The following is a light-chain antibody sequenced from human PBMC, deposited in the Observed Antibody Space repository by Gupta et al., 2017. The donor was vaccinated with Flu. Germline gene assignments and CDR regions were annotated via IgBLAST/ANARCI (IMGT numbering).Light chain of an antibody. Sequence: GRVTITCKASQDIVNFLNWYQQKPGKAPKLLIFDASSLETGVPSRFSGRGSGTHFTFTISDLQPEDFATYFCQQYEILPVTFGQGTKVDIK. CDR3: QQYEILPVT. CDR1: QDIVNF. V-gene: IGKV1-33*01. J-gene: IGKJ2*01. CDR2: DAS.